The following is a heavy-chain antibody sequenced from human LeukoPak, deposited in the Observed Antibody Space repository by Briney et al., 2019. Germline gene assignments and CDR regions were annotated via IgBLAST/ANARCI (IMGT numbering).Heavy chain of an antibody. J-gene: IGHJ4*02. Sequence: PSETLSLTCTVSDYSISSGYGYYWGWIRQPPGKGLEWIGSIYHSGSTYYNPSLKSRVTISVDTSKNQFSLKLSSVTAADTAVYYCARGFVSSSWLFDYWGQGTLVTVSS. CDR2: IYHSGST. D-gene: IGHD6-13*01. V-gene: IGHV4-38-2*02. CDR3: ARGFVSSSWLFDY. CDR1: DYSISSGYGYY.